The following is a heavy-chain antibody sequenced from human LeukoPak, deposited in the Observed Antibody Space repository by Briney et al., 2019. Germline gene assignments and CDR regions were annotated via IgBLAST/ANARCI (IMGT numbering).Heavy chain of an antibody. V-gene: IGHV3-53*01. CDR3: ARVGPTDLAYCGGDCYSGGWFDP. J-gene: IGHJ5*02. Sequence: GGSLRLSCAASGFTVSSNYTSWVRQAPGKGLEWVSVIYSGGSTYYADSVKGRFTISRDNSKNTLYPQMNSLRAEDTAVYYCARVGPTDLAYCGGDCYSGGWFDPWGQGTLVTVSS. CDR2: IYSGGST. D-gene: IGHD2-21*02. CDR1: GFTVSSNY.